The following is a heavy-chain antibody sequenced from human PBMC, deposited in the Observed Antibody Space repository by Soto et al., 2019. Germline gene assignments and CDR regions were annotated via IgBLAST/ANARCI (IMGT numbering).Heavy chain of an antibody. D-gene: IGHD1-26*01. Sequence: PGGSLRLSCATSGFTFSNYGIHWVRQAPGKGLEWVSYKGFFASGGNEYDADSVKCRFAIYRDESKQTAYLEMKSLRAEDTSVYYCGRNPYSGGSYSLYXWGQGTQVTVSX. CDR2: KGFFASGGNE. CDR1: GFTFSNYG. CDR3: GRNPYSGGSYSLYX. V-gene: IGHV3-33*01. J-gene: IGHJ4*02.